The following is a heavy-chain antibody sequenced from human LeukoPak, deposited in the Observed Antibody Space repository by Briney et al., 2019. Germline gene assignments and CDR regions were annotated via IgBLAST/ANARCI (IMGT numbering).Heavy chain of an antibody. J-gene: IGHJ4*02. CDR2: INPNSGGT. D-gene: IGHD3-3*01. V-gene: IGHV1-2*02. CDR1: GNSFTGYY. CDR3: ARGGFLEWLLFFDY. Sequence: ASVKVSCKASGNSFTGYYMHWVRQAPGQGLQWMGWINPNSGGTNYAQKFQGRVTMTRDTSISTAYMELSRLRSDDTAVYYCARGGFLEWLLFFDYWGQGTLVTVSS.